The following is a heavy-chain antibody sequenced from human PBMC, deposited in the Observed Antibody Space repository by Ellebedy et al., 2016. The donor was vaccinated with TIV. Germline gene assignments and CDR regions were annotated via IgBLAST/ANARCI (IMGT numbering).Heavy chain of an antibody. V-gene: IGHV3-23*01. CDR1: GFTFSSYA. Sequence: GESLKISCAASGFTFSSYAMSWVRQAPGKGLEWVSSISGSGGRTYYAGSVKGRFTISRDNSKNTLNLRMNSLRAEDTAVNYCAKDFIYGDYADYWGQGTLVTVSS. CDR3: AKDFIYGDYADY. CDR2: ISGSGGRT. J-gene: IGHJ4*02. D-gene: IGHD4-17*01.